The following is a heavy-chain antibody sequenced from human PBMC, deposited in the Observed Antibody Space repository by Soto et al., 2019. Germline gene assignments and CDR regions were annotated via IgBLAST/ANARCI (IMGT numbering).Heavy chain of an antibody. V-gene: IGHV4-30-2*01. J-gene: IGHJ6*02. D-gene: IGHD3-9*01. CDR2: IYQSGRT. Sequence: QLQLQESGSRMVKPSETLSLICAVSGGSINSGGDSWSWVRQPLGKGLEWLGHIYQSGRTYYTPSLKNRVTMSLDSSKIQFSLKLHSVTAADTAVYYCARAAQRAIDVWGQGTTVTVSS. CDR1: GGSINSGGDS. CDR3: ARAAQRAIDV.